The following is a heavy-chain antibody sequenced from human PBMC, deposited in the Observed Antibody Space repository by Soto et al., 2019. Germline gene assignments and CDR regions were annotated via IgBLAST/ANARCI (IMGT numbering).Heavy chain of an antibody. D-gene: IGHD2-15*01. CDR3: ARPRPGSGLFGY. V-gene: IGHV3-30*04. J-gene: IGHJ4*02. Sequence: PGGSLRLSCAASGFTFSSYAMHWVRQVPGKGLEWVAVISYDGKNESYADFVKGRFTISRDNSKNTLYLQMNSLRGEDTAVFYCARPRPGSGLFGYWGQGTLVTVSS. CDR1: GFTFSSYA. CDR2: ISYDGKNE.